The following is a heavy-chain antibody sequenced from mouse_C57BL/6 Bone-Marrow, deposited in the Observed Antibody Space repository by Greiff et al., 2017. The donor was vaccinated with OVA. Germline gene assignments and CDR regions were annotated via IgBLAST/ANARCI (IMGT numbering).Heavy chain of an antibody. CDR3: PLLLLPYYFDY. J-gene: IGHJ2*01. CDR1: GYTFTDYE. CDR2: IDPETGGT. Sequence: VQRVESGAELVRPGASVTLSCKASGYTFTDYEMHWVKQTPVHGLEWIGAIDPETGGTAYNQKFKGKAILTADKSSSTAYMELRSLTSEDSAVYYCPLLLLPYYFDYWGQGTTLTVSS. D-gene: IGHD1-1*01. V-gene: IGHV1-15*01.